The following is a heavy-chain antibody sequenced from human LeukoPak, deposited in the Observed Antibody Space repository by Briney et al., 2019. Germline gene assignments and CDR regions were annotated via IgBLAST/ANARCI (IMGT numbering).Heavy chain of an antibody. D-gene: IGHD3-10*01. V-gene: IGHV4-59*01. CDR3: ARTKSYYYGSGSYEQGMDV. J-gene: IGHJ6*02. Sequence: SETLSLTCTVSGGSISSYYWSWIRQPPRKGLEWIGYIYYSGSTNYNPSLKSRVTISVDKSKNQFSLKLSSVTAADTAKYYCARTKSYYYGSGSYEQGMDVWGQGTTVTVSS. CDR2: IYYSGST. CDR1: GGSISSYY.